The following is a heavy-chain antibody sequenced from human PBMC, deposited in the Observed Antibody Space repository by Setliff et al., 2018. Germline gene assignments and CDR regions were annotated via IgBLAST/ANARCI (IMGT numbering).Heavy chain of an antibody. V-gene: IGHV3-72*01. Sequence: GGSLRLSCAASGFIFSDHYMEWVRQAPGKGLEGIGRIRDKASGYTTEYAASVKGRFTISRDDSKNSRDLQMSSLKTEDTAVYYCTRTPCSSSRCLSQLDYWSQGALVTVSS. CDR2: IRDKASGYTT. J-gene: IGHJ4*02. D-gene: IGHD2-2*01. CDR1: GFIFSDHY. CDR3: TRTPCSSSRCLSQLDY.